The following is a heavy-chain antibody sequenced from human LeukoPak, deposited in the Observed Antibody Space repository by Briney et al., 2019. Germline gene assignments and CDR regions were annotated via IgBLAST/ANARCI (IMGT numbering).Heavy chain of an antibody. Sequence: GESLRLSCTASGFIFSDYVMIWVRQAPGKGLEWVSGITASGDRTYYGDSVKGRFTVSRDNSKNTVYLEMNSLRVDDTAVYYCARRDIVVIVSASDYWGQGTLVTVSS. D-gene: IGHD2-15*01. J-gene: IGHJ4*02. CDR1: GFIFSDYV. CDR3: ARRDIVVIVSASDY. CDR2: ITASGDRT. V-gene: IGHV3-23*01.